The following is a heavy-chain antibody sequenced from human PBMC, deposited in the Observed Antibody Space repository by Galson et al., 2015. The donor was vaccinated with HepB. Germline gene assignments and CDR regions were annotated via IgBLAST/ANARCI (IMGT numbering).Heavy chain of an antibody. CDR1: GYSFTSYW. CDR2: IDPSDSYT. J-gene: IGHJ4*02. V-gene: IGHV5-10-1*01. D-gene: IGHD2-15*01. Sequence: QSGAEVKKPGESLRISCKGSGYSFTSYWISWVRQMPGKGLEWMGRIDPSDSYTNYSPSFQGHVTISADKSISTAYLQWSSLKASDTAMYYCARGALEDIVVVVAAIEWDYWGQGTLVTVSS. CDR3: ARGALEDIVVVVAAIEWDY.